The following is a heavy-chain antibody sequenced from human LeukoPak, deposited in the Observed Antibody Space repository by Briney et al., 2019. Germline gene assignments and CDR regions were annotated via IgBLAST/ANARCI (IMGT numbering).Heavy chain of an antibody. CDR3: ARMPRVVLVVTPYYFDY. V-gene: IGHV4-31*03. D-gene: IGHD2-8*02. J-gene: IGHJ4*02. CDR2: ISYSGST. Sequence: SQTLSLTCSVFGGSLNGGSFYWSWLRQHPERGLEWIGYISYSGSTHFNPSLKSRVSISRDTSKNQFSLNVNSVTAADTGVYYCARMPRVVLVVTPYYFDYWGQGTLVTVSS. CDR1: GGSLNGGSFY.